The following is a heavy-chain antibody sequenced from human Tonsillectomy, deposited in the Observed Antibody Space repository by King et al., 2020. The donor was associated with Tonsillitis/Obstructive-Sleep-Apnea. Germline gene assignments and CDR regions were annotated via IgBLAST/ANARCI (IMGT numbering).Heavy chain of an antibody. V-gene: IGHV3-64D*06. J-gene: IGHJ3*02. CDR2: ISSNGGST. Sequence: EVQLVESGGGLVQPGGSLRLSCSASGFTFSSYAMHWVRQAPGKGLEYVSAISSNGGSTYYADSVKGRFTISRDNSKNTLYLQMSRLRAEDTAVYYCVKDRGNYDFWSGYYTWDAFDIWGQGTMVTVSS. CDR3: VKDRGNYDFWSGYYTWDAFDI. CDR1: GFTFSSYA. D-gene: IGHD3-3*01.